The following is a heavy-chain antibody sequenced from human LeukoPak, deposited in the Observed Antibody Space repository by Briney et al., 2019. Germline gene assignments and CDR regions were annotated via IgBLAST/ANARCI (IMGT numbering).Heavy chain of an antibody. CDR1: GYTFTSYD. Sequence: ASVKVSCKASGYTFTSYDINWVRQATGQGLEWVGWMNPNSGNTGYAQKFQGRVTMTRNTSISTAYMELSSLRSEDTAVYYCARAVGATTFHYYYYMDVWGKGTTVTVSS. D-gene: IGHD1-26*01. J-gene: IGHJ6*03. V-gene: IGHV1-8*01. CDR2: MNPNSGNT. CDR3: ARAVGATTFHYYYYMDV.